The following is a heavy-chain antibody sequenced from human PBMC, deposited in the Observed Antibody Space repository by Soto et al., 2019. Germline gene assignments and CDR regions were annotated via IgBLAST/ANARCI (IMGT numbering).Heavy chain of an antibody. CDR2: IIPILGIA. CDR1: GGTFSSYT. D-gene: IGHD1-26*01. V-gene: IGHV1-69*02. J-gene: IGHJ6*02. CDR3: ARTSVGATLYYYGMDV. Sequence: ASVKVSCKASGGTFSSYTISWVRQAPGQGLEWMGRIIPILGIANYAQKFQGRVTITADESTSTAYMELSSLRSEDTAVYYCARTSVGATLYYYGMDVWGQGTTVTVSS.